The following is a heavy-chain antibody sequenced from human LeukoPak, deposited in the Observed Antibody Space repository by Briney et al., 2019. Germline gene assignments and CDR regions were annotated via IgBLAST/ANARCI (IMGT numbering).Heavy chain of an antibody. CDR3: ARASNGMDV. V-gene: IGHV3-30-3*01. CDR1: GFTFSSYA. CDR2: ISYDGSNK. Sequence: GGSLRLTCAASGFTFSSYAMHWVRQAPGKGLEWVAVISYDGSNKHYADSVKGRFTISRDNSKNTLYLQMNSLRAEDTAVYYCARASNGMDVWGQGATVTVSS. D-gene: IGHD2-8*01. J-gene: IGHJ6*02.